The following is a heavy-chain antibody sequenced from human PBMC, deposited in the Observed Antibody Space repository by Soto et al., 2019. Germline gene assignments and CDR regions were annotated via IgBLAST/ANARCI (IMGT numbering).Heavy chain of an antibody. D-gene: IGHD4-17*01. J-gene: IGHJ3*02. CDR2: ISAYNGNT. V-gene: IGHV1-18*04. Sequence: QVQLVQSGAEVKKPGASVKVSCKASGYTFTSYGISWVRQAPGQGLEWMGWISAYNGNTNYAQKLQGRVTMTTDTSTRNAYMEVGSLRSEGTAVYYWATREPTVTTGGGDAFDIWGQGTMVTVSS. CDR1: GYTFTSYG. CDR3: ATREPTVTTGGGDAFDI.